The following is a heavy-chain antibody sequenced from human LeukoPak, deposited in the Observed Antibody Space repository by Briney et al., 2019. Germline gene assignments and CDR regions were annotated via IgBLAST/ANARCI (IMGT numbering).Heavy chain of an antibody. J-gene: IGHJ5*02. CDR2: IYYSGST. CDR1: GGSISSSSYY. V-gene: IGHV4-39*01. CDR3: ARPYYDFTFAFDP. D-gene: IGHD3-3*01. Sequence: SETLSLTCTVSGGSISSSSYYWGWIRQPPGKGLEWIGSIYYSGSTYYNPSLKSRVTISVDTSKNQFCLKLSSVTAADTAVYYCARPYYDFTFAFDPWGQGTLVTVSS.